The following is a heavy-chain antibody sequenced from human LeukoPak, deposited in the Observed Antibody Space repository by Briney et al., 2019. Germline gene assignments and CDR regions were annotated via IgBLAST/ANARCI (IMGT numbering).Heavy chain of an antibody. CDR1: GFSVSNYY. J-gene: IGHJ4*02. Sequence: GGSLRLSCEASGFSVSNYYMVWVRQPPGKGLECISYIPNDDSVIYYADSVRGRLSVSRDSAKNSLSLQMNSLRAEDTAVYYCAKLVTTIDRYSGYVNFDYWGQGTLVTVSS. CDR3: AKLVTTIDRYSGYVNFDY. CDR2: IPNDDSVI. V-gene: IGHV3-11*01. D-gene: IGHD5-12*01.